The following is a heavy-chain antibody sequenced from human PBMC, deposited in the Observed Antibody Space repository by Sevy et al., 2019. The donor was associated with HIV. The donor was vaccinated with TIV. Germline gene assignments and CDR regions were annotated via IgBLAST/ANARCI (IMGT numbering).Heavy chain of an antibody. Sequence: GGSLRLSYATSGFAFGDYAMHWVREAPGKGLEWVAGVSWNSGAIDYAASVKGRFTISRDHAKSSLYLQMNSLRAEDTALYYCAKDINRGCDSINCYTYYYYYYGLDAWGQGTTVTVSS. CDR1: GFAFGDYA. CDR2: VSWNSGAI. J-gene: IGHJ6*02. CDR3: AKDINRGCDSINCYTYYYYYYGLDA. V-gene: IGHV3-9*01. D-gene: IGHD2-2*02.